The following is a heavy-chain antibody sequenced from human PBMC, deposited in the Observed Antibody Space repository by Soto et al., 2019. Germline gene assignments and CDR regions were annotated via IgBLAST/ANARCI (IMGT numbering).Heavy chain of an antibody. CDR2: IYPDDSDT. Sequence: GESLKISCKGSGQKFTTYWIGWVRQMPGKGLEWMGVIYPDDSDTRYSPSFQGQVTISADKSIRTAYLQWSSLKASDTAMYYCARLRDFENWFDPWGQGTLVTVSS. J-gene: IGHJ5*02. CDR1: GQKFTTYW. V-gene: IGHV5-51*01. CDR3: ARLRDFENWFDP.